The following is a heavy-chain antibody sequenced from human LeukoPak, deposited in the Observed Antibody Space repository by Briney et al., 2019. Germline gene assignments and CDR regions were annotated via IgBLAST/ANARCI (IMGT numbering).Heavy chain of an antibody. D-gene: IGHD2-15*01. Sequence: SETLSLTCAVYGGSFSGYYWSWIRQPPGKGLEWIGEINHSGSTNYNPSLKSRVTISVDTSKNQFSLKLSSVTAADTAVYYCARVKVVAATFDAFDIWGQGTMVTVSS. J-gene: IGHJ3*02. V-gene: IGHV4-34*01. CDR1: GGSFSGYY. CDR2: INHSGST. CDR3: ARVKVVAATFDAFDI.